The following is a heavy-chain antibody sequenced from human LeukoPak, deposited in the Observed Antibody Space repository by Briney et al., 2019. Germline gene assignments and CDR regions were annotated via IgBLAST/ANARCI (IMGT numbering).Heavy chain of an antibody. V-gene: IGHV1-18*01. D-gene: IGHD1-14*01. J-gene: IGHJ4*02. CDR1: GYTFTSYD. CDR3: ARTTAWARTKFDY. Sequence: ASVKVSCKASGYTFTSYDISWVRQAPGQGLEWMGGISGYNGNTNYAQQFRGRVTMTTDTSTTTAYMELRSLRSDDTAVYYCARTTAWARTKFDYWGQGTLVTVSS. CDR2: ISGYNGNT.